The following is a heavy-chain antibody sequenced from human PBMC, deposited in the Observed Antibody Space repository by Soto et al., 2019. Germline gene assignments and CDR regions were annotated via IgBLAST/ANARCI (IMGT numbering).Heavy chain of an antibody. V-gene: IGHV6-1*01. CDR2: TYYRSKWYN. CDR1: GDSVSSNSAA. Sequence: QTLSLTCAISGDSVSSNSAAWNWIRQSPSRGLEWLGRTYYRSKWYNDYAVSVKSRITINPDTSKNQFSLQLNSVTPEDTAVYYCARDKYCTNGVCYTGYYYYGMDVWGQGTTVTVSS. J-gene: IGHJ6*02. CDR3: ARDKYCTNGVCYTGYYYYGMDV. D-gene: IGHD2-8*01.